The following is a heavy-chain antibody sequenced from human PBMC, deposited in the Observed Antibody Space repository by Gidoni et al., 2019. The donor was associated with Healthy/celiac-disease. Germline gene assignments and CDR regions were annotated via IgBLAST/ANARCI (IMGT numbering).Heavy chain of an antibody. D-gene: IGHD6-19*01. Sequence: EVQLAGAGGGVGRPGGSLRLAWDAAGVTSDDYGMSWVRQAPGKGLAWVSGINWNGGSTGYADSVKGRFTISRDNAKNSLYLQMNSLSAEDTALYYCARKEGSGWDPIGYWGQGPLVTVSS. CDR1: GVTSDDYG. J-gene: IGHJ4*02. CDR2: INWNGGST. V-gene: IGHV3-20*04. CDR3: ARKEGSGWDPIGY.